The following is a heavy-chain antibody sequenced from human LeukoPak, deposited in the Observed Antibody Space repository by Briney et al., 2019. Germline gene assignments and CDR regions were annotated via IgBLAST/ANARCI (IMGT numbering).Heavy chain of an antibody. CDR2: ISSSSETV. CDR3: ARDRVHVGVPAFDS. D-gene: IGHD2-2*01. Sequence: GGSLRLSCTASGFHFNIHSMNWVRQAPGKGLEWISYISSSSETVFYADSVMGRFTISRDNAQKSLYLQMNSLRDEDTAVYFCARDRVHVGVPAFDSWGQGTLVTVSS. J-gene: IGHJ4*02. V-gene: IGHV3-48*02. CDR1: GFHFNIHS.